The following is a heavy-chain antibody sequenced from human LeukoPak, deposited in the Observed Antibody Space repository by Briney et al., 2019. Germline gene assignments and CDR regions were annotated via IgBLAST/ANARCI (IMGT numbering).Heavy chain of an antibody. J-gene: IGHJ4*02. CDR2: IYHSGST. V-gene: IGHV4-38-2*02. D-gene: IGHD1-26*01. Sequence: SETLSLTCTVSGYSISSGYYWGWIRQPPGKVLEFIGSIYHSGSTYYNPSLKSRVTISVDTSKNQFSLKLSSVTAADTAVYYCARGEWELLGSFDYWGQGTLVTVSS. CDR3: ARGEWELLGSFDY. CDR1: GYSISSGYY.